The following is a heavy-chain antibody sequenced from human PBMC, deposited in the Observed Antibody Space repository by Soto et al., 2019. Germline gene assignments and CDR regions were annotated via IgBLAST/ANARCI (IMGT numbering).Heavy chain of an antibody. Sequence: SSVKVSCKASGSTFSSYAISWVRQAPGQGLEWMGGIIPIFGTANYAQKFQGRVTITADESTSKAYMELSSLRSEDTAVYYCARDRGSSGWINWFAPWGQGTLVTVAS. V-gene: IGHV1-69*13. J-gene: IGHJ5*02. CDR1: GSTFSSYA. CDR3: ARDRGSSGWINWFAP. CDR2: IIPIFGTA. D-gene: IGHD6-19*01.